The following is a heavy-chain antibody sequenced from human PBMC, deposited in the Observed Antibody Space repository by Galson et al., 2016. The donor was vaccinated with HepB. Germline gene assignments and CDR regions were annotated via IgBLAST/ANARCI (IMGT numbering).Heavy chain of an antibody. CDR2: IAENGAR. D-gene: IGHD2-15*01. J-gene: IGHJ6*02. CDR1: GYTFTNFA. V-gene: IGHV1-3*01. Sequence: SVKVSCKASGYTFTNFAIHWLRQVPGHGFEWMGWIAENGARKYSQKFQGRLTITKDTSKNQVVLTMTNMDPVDTATYYCVHTGSSRYCSVGKCFYYHGLNVWGQGTTVTVSS. CDR3: VHTGSSRYCSVGKCFYYHGLNV.